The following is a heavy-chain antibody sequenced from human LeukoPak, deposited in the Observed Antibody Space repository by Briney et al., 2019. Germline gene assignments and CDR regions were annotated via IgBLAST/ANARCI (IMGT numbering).Heavy chain of an antibody. CDR1: GYSFTNYY. J-gene: IGHJ4*02. D-gene: IGHD3-22*01. V-gene: IGHV1-46*01. CDR2: INPSGGST. CDR3: ARGRGYYNTTSSYYTYYFDY. Sequence: ASVTVSRKASGYSFTNYYMYWVRQAPGQGLEWMGVINPSGGSTSYAQKFQGRVILTRDTSTSAVYMELSSLRSEDTAEYYCARGRGYYNTTSSYYTYYFDYWGQGTLVTVSS.